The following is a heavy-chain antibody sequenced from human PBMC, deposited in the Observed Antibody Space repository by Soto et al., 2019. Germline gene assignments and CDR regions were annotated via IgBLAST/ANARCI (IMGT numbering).Heavy chain of an antibody. V-gene: IGHV3-23*01. CDR2: IGGSGGTT. D-gene: IGHD3-22*01. J-gene: IGHJ4*02. CDR1: GFIFSNYA. CDR3: AKPISGYYAPSDH. Sequence: GGSLRLSCAASGFIFSNYAMSWVRQAPGKGLEWVSFIGGSGGTTHYADSVKGRFTISRDNSKSTLFLQMNSLRGDDTAIYYCAKPISGYYAPSDHWGQGTLVTVSS.